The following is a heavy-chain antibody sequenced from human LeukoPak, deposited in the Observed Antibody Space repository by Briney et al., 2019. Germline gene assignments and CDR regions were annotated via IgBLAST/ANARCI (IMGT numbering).Heavy chain of an antibody. CDR2: IDPSDSYT. D-gene: IGHD3/OR15-3a*01. CDR3: ASFVRTGLPYYFDY. Sequence: GESLTISCKAFGFSFSSYWISWVRQMPGKGLEWMGRIDPSDSYTNYSPSLQGHVTISADKSISTAYLQWSSLKASDTAMYYCASFVRTGLPYYFDYWGQGALVTVSS. V-gene: IGHV5-10-1*01. CDR1: GFSFSSYW. J-gene: IGHJ4*02.